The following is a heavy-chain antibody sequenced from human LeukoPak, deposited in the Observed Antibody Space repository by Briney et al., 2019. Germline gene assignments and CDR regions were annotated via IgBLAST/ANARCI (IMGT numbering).Heavy chain of an antibody. J-gene: IGHJ4*02. V-gene: IGHV4-34*01. CDR3: ARADDSSGYQN. D-gene: IGHD3-22*01. Sequence: SETLSLTCAVYGGSFSGYYWSWIRQPPGKGLEWIGEINHSGSTNYNPSLKSRVTISVDTSKNQFSLKLSSVTAADTAVYYCARADDSSGYQNWGQGALVTVSS. CDR2: INHSGST. CDR1: GGSFSGYY.